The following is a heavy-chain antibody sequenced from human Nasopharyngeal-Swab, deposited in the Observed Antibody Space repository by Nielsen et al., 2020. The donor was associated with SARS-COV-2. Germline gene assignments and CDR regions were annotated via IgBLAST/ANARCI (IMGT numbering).Heavy chain of an antibody. CDR2: ISYEGSIK. CDR3: AKRKEILWLGSQRHGMDV. CDR1: GFNFTNYG. D-gene: IGHD3-10*01. Sequence: LSLTCAASGFNFTNYGMHWVRQAPGKGLEWVALISYEGSIKHYADYVEGRFTISRDSSKNTLFLQMNSLRPEATAVYFCAKRKEILWLGSQRHGMDVWGQGTTVTVSS. J-gene: IGHJ6*02. V-gene: IGHV3-30*18.